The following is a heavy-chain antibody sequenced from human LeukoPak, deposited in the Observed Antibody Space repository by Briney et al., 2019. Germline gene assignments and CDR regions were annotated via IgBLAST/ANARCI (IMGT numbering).Heavy chain of an antibody. CDR2: ISGSGGST. J-gene: IGHJ3*02. CDR1: GFTFSSDA. CDR3: AKDPSGGYNTDAFDI. Sequence: GGSLRLSCAASGFTFSSDAMSWGRQAPGKGLEWVSAISGSGGSTYYADSVKGRFTISRDNSKNTLYMQMNSLRAEDTAVYYCAKDPSGGYNTDAFDIWGQGKMVTVSS. V-gene: IGHV3-23*01. D-gene: IGHD5-24*01.